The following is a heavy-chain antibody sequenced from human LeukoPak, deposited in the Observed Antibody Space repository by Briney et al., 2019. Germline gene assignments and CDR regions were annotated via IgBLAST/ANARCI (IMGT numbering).Heavy chain of an antibody. CDR2: ISAYNGNT. Sequence: GASVKVSCKASGHTFTSYGISWVRQAPGQGLEWMGWISAYNGNTNYAQKLQGRVTMTTDTSTSTAYMELRSLRSDDTAVYYCARVSPPPTTVTKDPWGQGTLVTVSS. CDR3: ARVSPPPTTVTKDP. V-gene: IGHV1-18*01. J-gene: IGHJ5*02. CDR1: GHTFTSYG. D-gene: IGHD4-17*01.